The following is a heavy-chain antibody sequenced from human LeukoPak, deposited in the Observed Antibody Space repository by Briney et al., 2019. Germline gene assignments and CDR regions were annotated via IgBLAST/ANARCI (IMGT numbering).Heavy chain of an antibody. CDR2: TFYRSKWYS. J-gene: IGHJ1*01. CDR1: GDSVSSNSAA. D-gene: IGHD2-15*01. V-gene: IGHV6-1*01. Sequence: SQTLSLTCAISGDSVSSNSAAWNWIRQSPSRGLEWLGRTFYRSKWYSDYAVSMKSRITINADTSKNQFSLQLNSVTPEDTAVYYCARDLRAGYSLPLGSWGQGTLVTVFS. CDR3: ARDLRAGYSLPLGS.